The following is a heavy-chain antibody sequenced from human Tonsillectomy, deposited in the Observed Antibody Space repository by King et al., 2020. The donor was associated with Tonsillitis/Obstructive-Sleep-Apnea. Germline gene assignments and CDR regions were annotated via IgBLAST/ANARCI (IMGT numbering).Heavy chain of an antibody. Sequence: VQLVESGGGVVQPGRSLRLSCAASGFTFSSYAMHWVRQAPGKGLEWVAVISYDGSNKYYADSVKGRFTISRDNSKNTLYLQMNSLRAEDTAVYYCARDNIVVVTEVPNWFDPWGQGTLVTVSS. CDR3: ARDNIVVVTEVPNWFDP. CDR2: ISYDGSNK. J-gene: IGHJ5*02. D-gene: IGHD2-21*02. V-gene: IGHV3-30*04. CDR1: GFTFSSYA.